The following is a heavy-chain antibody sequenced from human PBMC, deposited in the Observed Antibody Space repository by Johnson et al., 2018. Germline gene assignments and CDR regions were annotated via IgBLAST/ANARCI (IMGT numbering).Heavy chain of an antibody. D-gene: IGHD1-26*01. CDR2: IYYSGST. CDR1: GGSISSYY. CDR3: ARVGGATGGAFDI. Sequence: QVQLQESGPGLVKPSETLSLTCTVSGGSISSYYWSWIRQPPGKGLEWIGYIYYSGSTNYNPSLKSRVTIPLDTSKHQFSLKLSSATAADTAVYSCARVGGATGGAFDIWGQGTMVTVSS. J-gene: IGHJ3*02. V-gene: IGHV4-59*01.